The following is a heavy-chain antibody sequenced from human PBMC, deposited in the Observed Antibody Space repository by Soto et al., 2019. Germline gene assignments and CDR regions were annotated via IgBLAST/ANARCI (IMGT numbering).Heavy chain of an antibody. J-gene: IGHJ4*02. D-gene: IGHD6-6*01. CDR2: ISGSGGST. V-gene: IGHV3-23*01. CDR3: AKDILPYSSSSSPFDY. Sequence: GGSLRLSCAASGFTFSSYAMSWVRQAPGKGLEWVAAISGSGGSTYYADSVKGRFSITRDNSKNTLYLQMNSLRAEDTAVYYCAKDILPYSSSSSPFDYWGQGTLVTVSS. CDR1: GFTFSSYA.